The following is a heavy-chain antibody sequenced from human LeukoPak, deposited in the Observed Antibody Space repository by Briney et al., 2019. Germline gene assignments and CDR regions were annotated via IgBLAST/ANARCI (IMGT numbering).Heavy chain of an antibody. V-gene: IGHV4-4*09. CDR3: ARSGSYSRNAFDI. D-gene: IGHD1-26*01. CDR1: GGSISSYY. J-gene: IGHJ3*02. Sequence: SETLSLTCTVSGGSISSYYWSWIRHPPGRGLEWIGHIYTSGSTNYNPSLKSRVTISVDTSKNQFSLKLSSVTAADTAVYYCARSGSYSRNAFDIWGQGTMVTVSS. CDR2: IYTSGST.